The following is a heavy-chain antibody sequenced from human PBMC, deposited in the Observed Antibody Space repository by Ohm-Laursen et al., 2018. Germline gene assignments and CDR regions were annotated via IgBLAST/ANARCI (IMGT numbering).Heavy chain of an antibody. CDR1: GFTLRDHG. Sequence: SLRLSCSASGFTLRDHGMHWVRQAPGKGLEWVAVIWYDGNNKYYADSVKGRFTFSRDNSKNTLFLQMNSLRAEDTAIYYCARDRGGSHYVDYWGQGTLVTVSS. V-gene: IGHV3-33*01. D-gene: IGHD1-26*01. CDR3: ARDRGGSHYVDY. J-gene: IGHJ4*02. CDR2: IWYDGNNK.